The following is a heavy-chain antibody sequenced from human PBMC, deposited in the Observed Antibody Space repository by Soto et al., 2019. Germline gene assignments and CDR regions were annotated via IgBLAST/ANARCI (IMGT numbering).Heavy chain of an antibody. CDR2: IYYSGST. Sequence: SETLSLTCTVSGGSISSYYWSWIRQPPGKGLEWIGYIYYSGSTNYNPSLESRVTISVDTSKNQFSLKLSSVTAADTAVYYCARHQEYSGYGRGYDAFDIWGQGTMVTVSS. V-gene: IGHV4-59*08. CDR1: GGSISSYY. CDR3: ARHQEYSGYGRGYDAFDI. J-gene: IGHJ3*02. D-gene: IGHD5-12*01.